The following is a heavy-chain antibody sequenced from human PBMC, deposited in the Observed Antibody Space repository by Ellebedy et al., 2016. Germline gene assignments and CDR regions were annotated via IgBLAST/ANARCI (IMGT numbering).Heavy chain of an antibody. Sequence: GESLKISXAASGFTFSSHAMSWVRQAPGKGLEWVSAISGSGGSTYYADSVKGRFTISRDNSKNTLYLQMNSLRVEDTAVYYCAKEWSGRTTDYWGQGTLVTVSS. CDR3: AKEWSGRTTDY. CDR1: GFTFSSHA. D-gene: IGHD1-26*01. V-gene: IGHV3-23*01. CDR2: ISGSGGST. J-gene: IGHJ4*02.